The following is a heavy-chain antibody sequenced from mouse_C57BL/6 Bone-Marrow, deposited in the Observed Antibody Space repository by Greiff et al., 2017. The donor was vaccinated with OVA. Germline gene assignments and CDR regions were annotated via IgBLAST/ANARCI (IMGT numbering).Heavy chain of an antibody. CDR2: IRNKANGYTT. CDR1: GFTFTDYY. J-gene: IGHJ4*01. V-gene: IGHV7-3*01. Sequence: EVQGVESGGGLVQPGGSLSLSCAASGFTFTDYYMSWVRQPPGKALEWLGFIRNKANGYTTEYSASVQGRFTIYRDNYQSILYLQMNARRAEDSATYYCARYTPPTDYWGQGTSVTVSS. CDR3: ARYTPPTDY.